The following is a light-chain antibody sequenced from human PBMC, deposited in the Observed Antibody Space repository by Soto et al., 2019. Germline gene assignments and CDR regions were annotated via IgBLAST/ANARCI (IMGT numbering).Light chain of an antibody. CDR2: WAS. Sequence: DIVMTQSPDSLAVSLGDRAAINCKSSQSVLYSSNNKNYLAWYQQKPGQPPKLLIYWASTRESGVPDRFSGSGSGTDFTLTIRSLEPEDAAVYYCQQSSNWPPITFGQGKQREIK. V-gene: IGKV4-1*01. CDR3: QQSSNWPPIT. CDR1: QSVLYSSNNKNY. J-gene: IGKJ5*01.